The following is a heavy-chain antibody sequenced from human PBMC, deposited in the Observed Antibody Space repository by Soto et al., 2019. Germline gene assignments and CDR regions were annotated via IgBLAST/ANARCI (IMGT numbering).Heavy chain of an antibody. V-gene: IGHV3-7*05. CDR1: GFTFSNYW. CDR3: ASLLGGVVPALTPFDN. Sequence: GGSLRLSCVASGFTFSNYWMSWVRQAPGKGLEWVANIKEDGSEKFYVDSVKGRFTVSRDNAKNSLYLQMNTLRGEDAAVYYCASLLGGVVPALTPFDNWGQGTLVTVSS. D-gene: IGHD2-2*01. J-gene: IGHJ4*02. CDR2: IKEDGSEK.